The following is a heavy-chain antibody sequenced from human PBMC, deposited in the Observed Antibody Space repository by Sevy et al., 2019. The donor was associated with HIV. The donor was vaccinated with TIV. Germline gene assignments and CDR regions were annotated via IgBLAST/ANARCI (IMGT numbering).Heavy chain of an antibody. J-gene: IGHJ3*02. V-gene: IGHV3-48*02. D-gene: IGHD3-16*02. Sequence: GGSLRLSCAASGFTFSSYSMNWVRQAPGKGLEWVSHISSSSTIYYADSVKGRFTISRDNAKNSLYLQMNSLRDEDTAVYYCGTQSYDYVWGSYRFGAFDIWGQGTMVTVSS. CDR2: ISSSSTI. CDR1: GFTFSSYS. CDR3: GTQSYDYVWGSYRFGAFDI.